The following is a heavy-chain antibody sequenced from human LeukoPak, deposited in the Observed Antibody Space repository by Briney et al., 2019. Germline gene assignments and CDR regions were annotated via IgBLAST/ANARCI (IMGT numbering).Heavy chain of an antibody. D-gene: IGHD4-11*01. CDR1: GYTFTGYY. CDR3: ASGGERTTVSY. Sequence: ASVKVSCKASGYTFTGYYMHWVRQAPGQGLEWMGGIIPIFGTANYAQKFQGRVTITADESTSTAYMELSSLRSEDTAVYYCASGGERTTVSYWGQGTLVTVSS. V-gene: IGHV1-69*13. J-gene: IGHJ4*02. CDR2: IIPIFGTA.